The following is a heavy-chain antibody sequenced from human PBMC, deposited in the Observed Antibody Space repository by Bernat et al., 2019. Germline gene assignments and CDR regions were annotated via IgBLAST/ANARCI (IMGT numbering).Heavy chain of an antibody. CDR1: GYTFTSYA. D-gene: IGHD6-6*01. V-gene: IGHV1-3*01. Sequence: QVQLVQSGAEVKKPGASVKVSCKASGYTFTSYAMHWVRQAPGQRLEWMGWINAGNGNTKYSQKFQGRVTITRDTSASTAYMELSSLRSEDTAVYYCARDASRIAARHYYGMDVWGQGTTVTVSS. CDR2: INAGNGNT. J-gene: IGHJ6*02. CDR3: ARDASRIAARHYYGMDV.